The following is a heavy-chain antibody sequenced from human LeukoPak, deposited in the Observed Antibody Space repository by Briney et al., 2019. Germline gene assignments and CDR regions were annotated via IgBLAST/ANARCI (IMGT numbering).Heavy chain of an antibody. CDR3: ARRLAARHADY. CDR1: GYSFTNYW. J-gene: IGHJ4*02. CDR2: INPDDSEI. V-gene: IGHV5-51*01. Sequence: GESLKISCKGSGYSFTNYWIGWVRQTPGKGLEWMGIINPDDSEIKYSPSLQGQVTISADKSISTAYLQWSSLKASDTAMYYCARRLAARHADYWGQGTLVTVSS. D-gene: IGHD6-6*01.